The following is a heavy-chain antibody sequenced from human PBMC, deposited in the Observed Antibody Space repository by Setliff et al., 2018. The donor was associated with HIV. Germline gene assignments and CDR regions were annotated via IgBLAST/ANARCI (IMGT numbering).Heavy chain of an antibody. CDR3: ATKVYCTNGVCLDAFDI. CDR2: IIPNSAGT. CDR1: GYIFTGYF. J-gene: IGHJ3*02. V-gene: IGHV1-2*06. D-gene: IGHD2-8*01. Sequence: ASVKVSCKASGYIFTGYFIHWVRQAPGQGLEWMGRIIPNSAGTNYAQKFQGRVTMTRDTSISTAYMELSRLRSDDTAVYYCATKVYCTNGVCLDAFDIWGQGTMVTVSS.